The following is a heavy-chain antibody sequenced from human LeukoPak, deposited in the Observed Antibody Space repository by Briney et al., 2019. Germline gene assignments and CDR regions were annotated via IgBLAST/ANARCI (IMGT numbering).Heavy chain of an antibody. CDR2: IKSKTDGETT. V-gene: IGHV3-15*01. J-gene: IGHJ4*02. CDR1: GFTFTNAW. CDR3: TTDLGTYYHGSQRLIPIDY. Sequence: GGSLRLSCVDSGFTFTNAWMSWVRQAPGKGLEWIGRIKSKTDGETTNYAEPVGGRFTISRDDSKSAVYLQMNSLKIEDTAVYYCTTDLGTYYHGSQRLIPIDYWGQGTLVTVSS. D-gene: IGHD3-10*01.